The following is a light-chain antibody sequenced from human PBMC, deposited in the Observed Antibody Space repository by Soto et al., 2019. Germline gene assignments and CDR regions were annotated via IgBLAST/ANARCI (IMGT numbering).Light chain of an antibody. Sequence: EIVLTQSPATLSLSPGERATLSCRASQSVSTYFAWYQQKPGQAPRLLIYDASSRATGIPARFSGSGSGTDFTLTISSLGPEDFAVYYCQQRSNWPPMYTFGQVTKLEIK. CDR1: QSVSTY. J-gene: IGKJ2*01. CDR3: QQRSNWPPMYT. V-gene: IGKV3-11*01. CDR2: DAS.